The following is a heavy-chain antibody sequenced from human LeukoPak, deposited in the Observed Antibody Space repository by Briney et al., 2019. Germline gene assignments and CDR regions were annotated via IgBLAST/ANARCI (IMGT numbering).Heavy chain of an antibody. J-gene: IGHJ3*02. CDR3: ARVLRFLEWSRHDAFDI. CDR1: GFTFSSYA. D-gene: IGHD3-3*01. CDR2: ISGSGGST. Sequence: PGGSLRLSCAASGFTFSSYAMSWVRQAPGKGLEWVSAISGSGGSTYYTDSVKGRFTISRDNAKNSLYLQMNSLRAEDTAVYYCARVLRFLEWSRHDAFDIWGQGTMVTVSS. V-gene: IGHV3-23*01.